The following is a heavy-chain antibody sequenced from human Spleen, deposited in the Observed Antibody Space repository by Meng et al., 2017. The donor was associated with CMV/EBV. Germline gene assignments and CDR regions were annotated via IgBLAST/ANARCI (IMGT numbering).Heavy chain of an antibody. CDR1: GYSISSGYY. J-gene: IGHJ4*02. V-gene: IGHV4-38-2*02. CDR3: ALLSGGHVVVVIGY. CDR2: ISHRGST. D-gene: IGHD2-21*01. Sequence: SETLSLTCTVSGYSISSGYYWGWIRQPPGKGLEWIGSISHRGSTYYNPSLKSRVTISVDTSTSQFSLKLSSVTAADTAVYYCALLSGGHVVVVIGYWGQGTLVTVSS.